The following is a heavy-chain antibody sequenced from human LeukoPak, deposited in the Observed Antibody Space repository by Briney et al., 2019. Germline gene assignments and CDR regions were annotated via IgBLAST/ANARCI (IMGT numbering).Heavy chain of an antibody. CDR1: GGSNSSYY. Sequence: PSETLSLTCTVSGGSNSSYYWSWIRQPPGRGLEWIGYIYCSGSTNYNPSLKSRVTISVDTSKNQFSLKLSSVTAADTAVYYCARVRPGYYYGSGSYSAAPGFAFDIWGQGTMVTVSS. CDR3: ARVRPGYYYGSGSYSAAPGFAFDI. D-gene: IGHD3-10*01. CDR2: IYCSGST. J-gene: IGHJ3*02. V-gene: IGHV4-59*01.